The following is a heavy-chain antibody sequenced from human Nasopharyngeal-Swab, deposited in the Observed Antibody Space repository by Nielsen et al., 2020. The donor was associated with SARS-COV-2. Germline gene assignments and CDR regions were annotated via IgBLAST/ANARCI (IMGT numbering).Heavy chain of an antibody. Sequence: GGSLRPSCVGSGFTLRNYDMGWVRQTPGKGLEWVSHISGSGGGTYYNDSVKGRFTISRDNSKNTLHLHMSSLKAEDTAVYYCAKDKEDLRGVGSYDYWGQGTLVTVSS. V-gene: IGHV3-23*02. J-gene: IGHJ4*02. CDR1: GFTLRNYD. CDR3: AKDKEDLRGVGSYDY. D-gene: IGHD3-10*01. CDR2: ISGSGGGT.